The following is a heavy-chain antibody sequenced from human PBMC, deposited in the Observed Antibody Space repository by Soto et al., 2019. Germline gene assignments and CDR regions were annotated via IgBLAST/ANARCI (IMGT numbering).Heavy chain of an antibody. D-gene: IGHD5-12*01. J-gene: IGHJ4*02. V-gene: IGHV3-23*01. CDR2: ISGSGGST. Sequence: PGGSLRLSXAASGFTFSSYAMSWVRQAPGKGLEWVSAISGSGGSTYYADSVKGRFTISRDNSKNTLYLQMNSLRAEDTAVYYCAKDTHIVATIPYFDYWGQGTLVTVSS. CDR1: GFTFSSYA. CDR3: AKDTHIVATIPYFDY.